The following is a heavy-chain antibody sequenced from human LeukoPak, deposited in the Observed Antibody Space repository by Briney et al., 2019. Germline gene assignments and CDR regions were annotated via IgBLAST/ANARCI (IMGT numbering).Heavy chain of an antibody. CDR3: ARHNYDSSGYYSRPYYFDY. CDR1: GGSIRSYY. Sequence: SETLSLTCTVSGGSIRSYYWSWVRQPPGKGLEWIGNIYYSGSTNYNPSLMSRVTISVDTSKNQFSLKLSSVTAADTAVYYCARHNYDSSGYYSRPYYFDYWGQGTLVTVSS. J-gene: IGHJ4*02. V-gene: IGHV4-59*08. D-gene: IGHD3-22*01. CDR2: IYYSGST.